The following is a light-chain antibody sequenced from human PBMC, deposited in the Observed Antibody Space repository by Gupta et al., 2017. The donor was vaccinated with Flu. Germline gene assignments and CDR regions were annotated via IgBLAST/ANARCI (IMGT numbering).Light chain of an antibody. CDR3: MQSTRWPWT. CDR1: ESLVYSDGDSY. V-gene: IGKV2-30*01. J-gene: IGKJ1*01. CDR2: KAS. Sequence: DAVMTQSPLSLPVTLGQPASISCRSGESLVYSDGDSYVSWFHQRPGQSPRRLIYKASNRDSGVPDRISGSGSGTDFTLTISRLEAEDVGVYYCMQSTRWPWTFGQGTKVEIK.